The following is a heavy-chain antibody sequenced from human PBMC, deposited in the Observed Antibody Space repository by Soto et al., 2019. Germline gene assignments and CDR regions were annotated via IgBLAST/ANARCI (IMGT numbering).Heavy chain of an antibody. CDR3: AKDLGSTSLDY. J-gene: IGHJ4*02. CDR1: GFTFSNYG. Sequence: QVQLVEPGGGVVQPGRSLRLSCAASGFTFSNYGMHCVRQAPGKGLEWVAVISYDGSNKYYADSVKGRFTISRDNSKNTLYLQMNSLRAEDTAVYYCAKDLGSTSLDYWGQGTLVTVSS. CDR2: ISYDGSNK. D-gene: IGHD2-2*01. V-gene: IGHV3-30*18.